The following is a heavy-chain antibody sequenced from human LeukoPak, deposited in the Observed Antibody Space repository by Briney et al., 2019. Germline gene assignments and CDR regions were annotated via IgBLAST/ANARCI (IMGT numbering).Heavy chain of an antibody. Sequence: ASVKVSCKASGYTYTSHDVKWVRQATGQGLEWMGWMNPNSGNTGYAQKFQGRVTMTRNTSISTAYMELSSLRSEDTAVYYCARVKYYYYMDVWGKGTTVTVSS. V-gene: IGHV1-8*01. J-gene: IGHJ6*03. CDR2: MNPNSGNT. CDR1: GYTYTSHD. CDR3: ARVKYYYYMDV.